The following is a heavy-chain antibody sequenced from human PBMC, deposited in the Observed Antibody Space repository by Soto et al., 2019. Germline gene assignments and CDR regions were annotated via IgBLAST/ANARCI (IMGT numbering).Heavy chain of an antibody. D-gene: IGHD6-19*01. Sequence: XXTLSLPCSVSDGSIRSYYWSWVLKSPGKRLEWIGYIYYSGITNYNPSLKSRVTLSINTPKNQFSLELSSVTAADTAVYYCARDYHSGGAFDIWGQGTMVTVSS. CDR3: ARDYHSGGAFDI. J-gene: IGHJ3*02. V-gene: IGHV4-59*01. CDR2: IYYSGIT. CDR1: DGSIRSYY.